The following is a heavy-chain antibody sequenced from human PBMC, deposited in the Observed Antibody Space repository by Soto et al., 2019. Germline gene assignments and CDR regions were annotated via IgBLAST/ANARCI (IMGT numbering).Heavy chain of an antibody. CDR1: GYTFTRYA. D-gene: IGHD6-19*01. V-gene: IGHV1-3*01. Sequence: QVQLVQSGAEVKKPGASVKVSCKASGYTFTRYAMHWVRQAPGRRLEWMGWINAGNGNTKYSQKFQGRVTITRDTSASTAYMERSSLRSEDTAVYYCARVLSGWYYFDYGGQGTLVTVSS. CDR3: ARVLSGWYYFDY. J-gene: IGHJ4*02. CDR2: INAGNGNT.